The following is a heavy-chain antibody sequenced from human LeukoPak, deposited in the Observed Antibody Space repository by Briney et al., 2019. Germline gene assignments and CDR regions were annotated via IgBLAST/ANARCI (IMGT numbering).Heavy chain of an antibody. D-gene: IGHD2-8*01. J-gene: IGHJ4*02. V-gene: IGHV4-39*01. Sequence: SETLSLTCTVSGGSISSTNYYWGWIRQPPGKGPEWIGSIYYSGSTCYSPSLKSRVTISVDTSKNQFSLKLNSVTAADTAVYYCARRGNGGEIDYWGQGTLVTVSS. CDR2: IYYSGST. CDR1: GGSISSTNYY. CDR3: ARRGNGGEIDY.